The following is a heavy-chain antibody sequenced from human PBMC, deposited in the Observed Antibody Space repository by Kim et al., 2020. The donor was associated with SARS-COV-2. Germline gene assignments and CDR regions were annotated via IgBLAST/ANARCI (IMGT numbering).Heavy chain of an antibody. CDR1: GFTFSSYG. V-gene: IGHV3-33*05. CDR3: ARVPVIVVVAAKEDGNWFDP. CDR2: ISYDGSNK. Sequence: GGSLRLSCAASGFTFSSYGMHWVRQAPGKGLEWVAVISYDGSNKYYADSVKGRFTISRDNSKNTLYLQMNSLRAEDTAVYYCARVPVIVVVAAKEDGNWFDPWGQGTLVTVSS. J-gene: IGHJ5*02. D-gene: IGHD2-15*01.